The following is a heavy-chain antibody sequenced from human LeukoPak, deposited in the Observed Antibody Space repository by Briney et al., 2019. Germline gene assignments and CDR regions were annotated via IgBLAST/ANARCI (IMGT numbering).Heavy chain of an antibody. CDR2: IKHNGDDL. V-gene: IGHV3-7*01. CDR1: GFTFSSYW. Sequence: PGGSLRLSCAASGFTFSSYWMAWVRQAPGKGLEWVANIKHNGDDLNYVDSVEDRFTISRDNAKNTVSLQMNSLRAEDTGVYYCARAPSEIGGYYPEYFRHWGQGTLVTVSS. CDR3: ARAPSEIGGYYPEYFRH. J-gene: IGHJ1*01. D-gene: IGHD3-22*01.